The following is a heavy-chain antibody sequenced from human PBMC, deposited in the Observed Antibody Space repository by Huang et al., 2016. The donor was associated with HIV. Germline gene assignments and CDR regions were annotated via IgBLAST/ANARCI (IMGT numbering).Heavy chain of an antibody. CDR3: ARHYGARPGWVDN. CDR1: GYMFTKYW. J-gene: IGHJ5*02. Sequence: EVQLVQSGAEVKKPGESLKISCKGFGYMFTKYWLGWVRQMPGKGLEWMGSIYTGESDSRCSPSFQGRGTISANKSITTAYLQWSSMKASDAGIYYCARHYGARPGWVDNWGQGTLVTVSS. CDR2: IYTGESDS. D-gene: IGHD4-17*01. V-gene: IGHV5-51*01.